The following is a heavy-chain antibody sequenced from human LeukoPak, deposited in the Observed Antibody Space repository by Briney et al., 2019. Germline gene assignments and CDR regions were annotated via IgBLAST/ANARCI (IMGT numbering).Heavy chain of an antibody. CDR2: LSDTGDST. J-gene: IGHJ4*02. CDR1: GFTFSSYA. Sequence: GGSLRLSCAASGFTFSSYAMNWVRQAPGKGLEWVSSLSDTGDSTHYADSVKGRFTISRDSARSALYLQMNSLRAEDTAVYYCAKGDCSSGSCYFDYWGRGSQVTVSS. CDR3: AKGDCSSGSCYFDY. D-gene: IGHD2-15*01. V-gene: IGHV3-23*01.